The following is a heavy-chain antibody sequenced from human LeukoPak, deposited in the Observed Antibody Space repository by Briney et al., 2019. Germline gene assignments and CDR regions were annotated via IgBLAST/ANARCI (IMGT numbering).Heavy chain of an antibody. V-gene: IGHV4-34*01. Sequence: PSGTLSLTCTVFGGSFTDYFCTWIRHSPGKGLEWIGEINDYTGDSKYNPSLNSRVSISLEKSKNQLSLELRSVTAADTAVYYCARGRIARIVVVHSFSYGMDVWGQGTTVTVSS. CDR3: ARGRIARIVVVHSFSYGMDV. CDR2: INDYTGDS. CDR1: GGSFTDYF. D-gene: IGHD3-22*01. J-gene: IGHJ6*02.